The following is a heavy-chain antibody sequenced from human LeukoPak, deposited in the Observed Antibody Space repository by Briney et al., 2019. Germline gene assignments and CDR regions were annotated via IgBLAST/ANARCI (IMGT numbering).Heavy chain of an antibody. D-gene: IGHD2-21*02. CDR3: ARGRLVVTAIDY. Sequence: GGSLRLTCAASGFTFSSYAMHWVRQAPGKGLEWVAVISYDGSNKYYADSVKGRFTLSRDNSKNTLYLQMGSLRAEDMAVYYCARGRLVVTAIDYWGQGTLVTVSS. J-gene: IGHJ4*02. CDR1: GFTFSSYA. CDR2: ISYDGSNK. V-gene: IGHV3-30*14.